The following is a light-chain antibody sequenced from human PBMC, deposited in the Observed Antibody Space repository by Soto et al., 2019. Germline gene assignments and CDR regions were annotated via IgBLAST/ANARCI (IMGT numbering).Light chain of an antibody. CDR2: GST. CDR1: SSNIGAGYD. J-gene: IGLJ1*01. V-gene: IGLV1-40*01. Sequence: QSVLSQPPSVSGAPGQRVTISCTGSSSNIGAGYDAHWSQQVPGTAPKLLIYGSTNRPSGVPDRFSGSKSGTSASLAITGLQAEDEADYYCQSYDSSLGGNYVFGTGTKVTVL. CDR3: QSYDSSLGGNYV.